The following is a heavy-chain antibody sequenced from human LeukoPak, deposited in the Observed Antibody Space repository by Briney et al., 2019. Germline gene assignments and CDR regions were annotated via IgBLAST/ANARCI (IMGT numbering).Heavy chain of an antibody. V-gene: IGHV4-59*01. CDR2: IYYSGST. CDR3: ARRTLSGSSHFDY. J-gene: IGHJ4*02. Sequence: SETPSLTCTVSGGSISSYYWSWIRQPPGKGLEWIGYIYYSGSTNYNPSLKSRVTISVDTSKNQFSLKLSSVTAADTAVYYCARRTLSGSSHFDYWGQETLVTVSS. CDR1: GGSISSYY. D-gene: IGHD3-10*01.